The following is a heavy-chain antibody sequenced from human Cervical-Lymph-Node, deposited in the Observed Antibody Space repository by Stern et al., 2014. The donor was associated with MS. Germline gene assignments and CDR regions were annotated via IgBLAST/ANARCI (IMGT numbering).Heavy chain of an antibody. CDR1: GFTFSSYS. D-gene: IGHD1-26*01. V-gene: IGHV3-21*01. CDR2: ISSSSSYI. CDR3: ARTVGATREGPGWFDP. Sequence: EDQLVESGGGLVKPGGSLRLSCAASGFTFSSYSMNWVRQAPGKGLEWVSSISSSSSYIYYADSVKGRFTISRDNAKNSLYLQMNSLRAEDTAVYYCARTVGATREGPGWFDPWGQGTLVTVSS. J-gene: IGHJ5*02.